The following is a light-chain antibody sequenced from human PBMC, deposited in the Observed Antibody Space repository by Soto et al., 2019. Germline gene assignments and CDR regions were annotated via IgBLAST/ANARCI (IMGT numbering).Light chain of an antibody. CDR3: QQYGSSPPRFT. V-gene: IGKV3-20*01. CDR2: GAS. J-gene: IGKJ3*01. Sequence: EIVLTQSPGTLSLSPGDRATLSCRASQSVSSSYLAWYEQKPGQAPRLLIYGASSRATGIPDRFSGSGSGTDFTLTISRREPEDFAVYYCQQYGSSPPRFTFGPGTKVDIK. CDR1: QSVSSSY.